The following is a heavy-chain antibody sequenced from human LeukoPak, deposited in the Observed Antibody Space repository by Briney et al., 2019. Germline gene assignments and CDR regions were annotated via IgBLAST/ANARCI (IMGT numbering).Heavy chain of an antibody. CDR3: ARPMWLRGYYYYMDV. V-gene: IGHV4-39*01. CDR2: IYYSGST. J-gene: IGHJ6*03. CDR1: GGSISSSSYY. Sequence: SETLSLTCTVSGGSISSSSYYWGWIRQPPGEGLEWIGSIYYSGSTYYNPSLKSRVTISVDTSKNQFSLKLSSVTAADTAVYYCARPMWLRGYYYYMDVWGKGTTVTVSS. D-gene: IGHD5-12*01.